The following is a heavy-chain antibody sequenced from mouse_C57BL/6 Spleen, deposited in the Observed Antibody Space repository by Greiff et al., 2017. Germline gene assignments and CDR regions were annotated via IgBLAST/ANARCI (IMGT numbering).Heavy chain of an antibody. CDR2: VYPYNGGI. D-gene: IGHD5-1-1*01. Sequence: VQLQQPGAELVSPGSSVKLSCKASGFTFTDYSMHWVKQSYGKSLEWIGFVYPYNGGISYNKKFKGKATLTVDTSSSTAYVDLDSLSCESTAVYYYARRYHPYYFDYWGQGTTLPVSS. J-gene: IGHJ2*01. CDR1: GFTFTDYS. V-gene: IGHV1-36*01. CDR3: ARRYHPYYFDY.